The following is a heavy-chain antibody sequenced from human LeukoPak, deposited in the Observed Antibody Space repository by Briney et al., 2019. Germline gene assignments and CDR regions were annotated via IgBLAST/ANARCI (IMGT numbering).Heavy chain of an antibody. CDR3: AKVRIVGATTSSPFDY. V-gene: IGHV3-30*02. CDR2: IRYDGSNK. Sequence: GGSLRLSCAASGFTFSSYGMHWVRQAPGEGLEWVAFIRYDGSNKYYADSVKGRFTISRDNSKNTLYLQMNSLRAEDTAVYYCAKVRIVGATTSSPFDYWGQGTLVTVSS. D-gene: IGHD1-26*01. CDR1: GFTFSSYG. J-gene: IGHJ4*02.